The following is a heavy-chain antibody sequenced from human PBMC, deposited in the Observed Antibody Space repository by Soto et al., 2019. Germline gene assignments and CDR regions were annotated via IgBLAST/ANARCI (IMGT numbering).Heavy chain of an antibody. D-gene: IGHD3-22*01. CDR2: ISAYNGNT. Sequence: QVQLVQSGAEVKKPGASVKVSCKASGYTFTSYGISWVRQAPGQGLEWMRWISAYNGNTNYAQKLQGRVTMTTDTSTSTAYMELRSLRSDDTAVYYCARGGRHDSSGYYLPFSGMDVWGQGTTVTVSS. J-gene: IGHJ6*02. CDR1: GYTFTSYG. CDR3: ARGGRHDSSGYYLPFSGMDV. V-gene: IGHV1-18*01.